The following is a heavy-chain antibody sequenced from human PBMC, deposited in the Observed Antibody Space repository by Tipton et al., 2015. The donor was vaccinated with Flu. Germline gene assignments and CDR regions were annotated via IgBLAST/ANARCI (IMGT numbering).Heavy chain of an antibody. CDR2: ISSSSSYI. Sequence: GSLRLSCAASGFTFSSYSMNWVRQAPGKGLEWVSSISSSSSYIYYADSVKGRFTISRDNAKNSLYLQMNSLRAEDTAVYYCAKDQLPGGGYYYYYGMDVWGQGTTVTVSS. CDR1: GFTFSSYS. J-gene: IGHJ6*02. D-gene: IGHD2-2*01. CDR3: AKDQLPGGGYYYYYGMDV. V-gene: IGHV3-21*01.